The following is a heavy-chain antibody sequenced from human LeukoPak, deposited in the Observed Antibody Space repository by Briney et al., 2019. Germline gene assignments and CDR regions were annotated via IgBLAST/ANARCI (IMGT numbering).Heavy chain of an antibody. CDR2: ISYDGSNK. Sequence: GGSLRLSCAASGFTFSSYAMHWVRQAPGKGLEWVAVISYDGSNKYYADSVKGRFTISRDNSKNTLYLQMNSLRAEDTAVYYCARGEGDYYDSSGYYETHNWGQGTLVTVSS. V-gene: IGHV3-30-3*01. CDR3: ARGEGDYYDSSGYYETHN. J-gene: IGHJ4*02. D-gene: IGHD3-22*01. CDR1: GFTFSSYA.